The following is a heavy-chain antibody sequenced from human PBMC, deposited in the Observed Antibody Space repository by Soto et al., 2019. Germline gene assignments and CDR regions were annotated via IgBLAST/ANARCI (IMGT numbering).Heavy chain of an antibody. CDR3: ARDHRGHCYYYYGGDV. V-gene: IGHV4-59*01. CDR2: IYYSGST. CDR1: GGSISSYY. Sequence: QVQLQESGPGLVKPSETLSLTCTVSGGSISSYYWSWIRQPPGTGLEWIGYIYYSGSTNYNPSLKSRVTMSVDTFKNPFPLKLSSVTAADTAVYYCARDHRGHCYYYYGGDVWGKGTTVTVSS. J-gene: IGHJ6*01.